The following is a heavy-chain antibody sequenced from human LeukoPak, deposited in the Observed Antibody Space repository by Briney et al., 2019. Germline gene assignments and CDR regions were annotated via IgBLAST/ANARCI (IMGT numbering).Heavy chain of an antibody. CDR3: ATSNDAKIAPFDH. CDR2: INTKGET. CDR1: GVSMSAYQ. J-gene: IGHJ4*02. V-gene: IGHV4-4*09. Sequence: SETLSLTCTVSGVSMSAYQWSWVRQSLEKGLEWIGCINTKGETSYNPSLKSRLTTSVDTSKSQFSLRLTSVTAADTAVYYCATSNDAKIAPFDHWGQGAPVTVSS. D-gene: IGHD2-21*01.